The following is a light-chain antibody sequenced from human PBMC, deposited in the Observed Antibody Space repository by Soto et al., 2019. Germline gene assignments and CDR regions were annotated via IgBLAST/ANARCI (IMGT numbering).Light chain of an antibody. CDR1: QDINIY. J-gene: IGKJ4*01. CDR2: AAS. CDR3: QRGDGAPVT. V-gene: IGKV1-27*01. Sequence: DIQMTQSPSSLSASVGDRVTITCRAGQDINIYLAWYQQKPGKVPKLLISAASTLQSGVPSRFSGSGSGTDFTVTIRGLRPEDVATYYCQRGDGAPVTFGGGTKVEIK.